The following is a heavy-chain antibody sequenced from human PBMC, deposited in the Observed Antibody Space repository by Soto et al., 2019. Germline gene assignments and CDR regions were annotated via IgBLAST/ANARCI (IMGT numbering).Heavy chain of an antibody. CDR2: IYYSGNIYYSGNT. CDR1: GGSISSGDYY. CDR3: ARDGRLMLRGFSFYNGMDV. J-gene: IGHJ6*02. D-gene: IGHD3-10*01. V-gene: IGHV4-61*08. Sequence: SETLSLTCTVSGGSISSGDYYWSWIRQSPGKGLEWIGYIYYSGNIYYSGNTNYNPSLKSRVTISVDRSKNQFSLKLTSVTVGDTAVYFCARDGRLMLRGFSFYNGMDVWGQGTTVTVSS.